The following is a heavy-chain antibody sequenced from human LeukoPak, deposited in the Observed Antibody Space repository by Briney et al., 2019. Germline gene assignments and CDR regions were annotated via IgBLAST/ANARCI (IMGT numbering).Heavy chain of an antibody. CDR3: ARERETFGIIDS. J-gene: IGHJ4*02. Sequence: GGSLRLSCEASGFSFPTHSFHWVRQSPGKGLEWVAYIGSSSSTIYQAKFMKGRISISRDNAKNSLFLQMSSLRVEDTAVYYCARERETFGIIDSWGQGTLVAVSS. CDR2: IGSSSSTI. D-gene: IGHD1-14*01. V-gene: IGHV3-48*04. CDR1: GFSFPTHS.